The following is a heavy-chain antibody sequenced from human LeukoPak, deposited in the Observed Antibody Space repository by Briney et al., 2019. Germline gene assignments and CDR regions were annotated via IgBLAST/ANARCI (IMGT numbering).Heavy chain of an antibody. D-gene: IGHD6-19*01. Sequence: GGSLTLSCAASGFKFSYYYMSWIRQAPGKGLEWVSYISSSGNYTNYEDSVKGRFTISRENAKKSMYLQMNSLRAEDTAVYYCAREVKAVPGDESFDYWGQGTLVTVSS. CDR2: ISSSGNYT. CDR1: GFKFSYYY. J-gene: IGHJ4*02. V-gene: IGHV3-11*05. CDR3: AREVKAVPGDESFDY.